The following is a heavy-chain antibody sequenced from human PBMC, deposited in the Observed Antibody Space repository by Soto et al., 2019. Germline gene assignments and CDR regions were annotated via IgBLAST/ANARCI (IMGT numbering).Heavy chain of an antibody. Sequence: SVKVSCKASGGSFSRSAINWVRQALGHGLEWMGGIIPIFTTANYVQKFQGRVNITADESTSTVYMYLSSLRSDDTALYYCARNYLDTAVLYFDYWGQGTQVTVSS. CDR1: GGSFSRSA. D-gene: IGHD5-18*01. CDR3: ARNYLDTAVLYFDY. CDR2: IIPIFTTA. J-gene: IGHJ4*02. V-gene: IGHV1-69*13.